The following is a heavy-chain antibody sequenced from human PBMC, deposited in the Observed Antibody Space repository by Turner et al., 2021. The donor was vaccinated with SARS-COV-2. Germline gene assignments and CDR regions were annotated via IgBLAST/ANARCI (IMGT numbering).Heavy chain of an antibody. V-gene: IGHV3-30*18. Sequence: QVQLVESGGGVVQPGRSLRLSCAAPGFTFSRYGMHWVRQAPGKGLEWVAVISFDGSNKYYADSAKGRFTISRDNSKNTLYLQMNSLRAEDTAVYYCANLWFGELFDYWGQGTLVTVSS. D-gene: IGHD3-10*01. CDR1: GFTFSRYG. CDR2: ISFDGSNK. J-gene: IGHJ4*02. CDR3: ANLWFGELFDY.